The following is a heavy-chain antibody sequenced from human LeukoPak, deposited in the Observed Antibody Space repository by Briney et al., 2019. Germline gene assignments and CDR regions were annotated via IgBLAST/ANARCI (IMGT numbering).Heavy chain of an antibody. CDR3: ARDDNDGYYYYGMDV. CDR1: GFTFSSYA. D-gene: IGHD1-1*01. Sequence: GGSLRLSCAASGFTFSSYAMSWVRQAPGKGLEWVSGISGSGDSTDYANSVKGRFTISRDNSKNTLYLQMNSLRAEDTAVYYCARDDNDGYYYYGMDVWGQGTTVTVSS. J-gene: IGHJ6*02. CDR2: ISGSGDST. V-gene: IGHV3-23*01.